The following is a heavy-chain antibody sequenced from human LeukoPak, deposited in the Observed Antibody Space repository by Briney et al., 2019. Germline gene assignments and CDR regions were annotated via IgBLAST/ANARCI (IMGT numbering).Heavy chain of an antibody. Sequence: SVKVSCKASGGTFSSYAISWVRQAPGQGLEWMGRIIPIFGTANYAQKLQGRVTITTDESTSTAYMELSSLRSEDTAVYYCARMASSYSSSSYWGQGTLVTVSS. J-gene: IGHJ4*02. CDR2: IIPIFGTA. CDR1: GGTFSSYA. V-gene: IGHV1-69*05. D-gene: IGHD6-13*01. CDR3: ARMASSYSSSSY.